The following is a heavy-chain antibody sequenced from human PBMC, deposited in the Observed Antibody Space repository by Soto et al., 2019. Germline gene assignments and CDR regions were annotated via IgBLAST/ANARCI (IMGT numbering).Heavy chain of an antibody. CDR1: GGTFSSYA. CDR2: IIPIFGTA. Sequence: SVKVSCKASGGTFSSYAISWVRQAPGQGLEWMGGIIPIFGTANYAQKFQGRVTITADESTSTAYMELSSLRSEDTAVYYCARVLSHYDFWSGPPHYYYYGMDVWGQGTTVTVSS. V-gene: IGHV1-69*13. J-gene: IGHJ6*02. CDR3: ARVLSHYDFWSGPPHYYYYGMDV. D-gene: IGHD3-3*01.